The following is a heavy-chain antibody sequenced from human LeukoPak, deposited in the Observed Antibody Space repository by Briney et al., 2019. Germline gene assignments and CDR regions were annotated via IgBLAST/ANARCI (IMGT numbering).Heavy chain of an antibody. D-gene: IGHD3-22*01. CDR2: IYSGGST. CDR1: GFTVTSSY. V-gene: IGHV3-53*01. J-gene: IGHJ4*02. Sequence: PGGSLRLSCAASGFTVTSSYMTWVRQAPGKGLEWISVIYSGGSTYYADSVKGRFTISRDNSKNTLYLQMNSLRAEDTAVYYCAREGMDDSSGYYGDYWGQGTLVTVPS. CDR3: AREGMDDSSGYYGDY.